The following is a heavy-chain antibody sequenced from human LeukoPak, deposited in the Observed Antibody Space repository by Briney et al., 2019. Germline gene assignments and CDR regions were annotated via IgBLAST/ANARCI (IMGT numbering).Heavy chain of an antibody. V-gene: IGHV3-23*01. D-gene: IGHD2-2*01. Sequence: GGSPRLSCAASGFTFSAYWMTWVRQAPGKGLEWVSGIIGGAGGTYYADSVKGRFTISRDNAKNTLYLQMNSLRAEDTAVYYCAHGSMYQLDYWGQGTLVTVSS. CDR3: AHGSMYQLDY. CDR1: GFTFSAYW. J-gene: IGHJ4*02. CDR2: IIGGAGGT.